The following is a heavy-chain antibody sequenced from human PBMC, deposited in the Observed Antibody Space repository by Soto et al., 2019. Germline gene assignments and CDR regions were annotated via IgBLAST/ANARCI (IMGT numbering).Heavy chain of an antibody. CDR3: ANGRDSSGYYYEGFDY. CDR1: GFTFSSYA. CDR2: ISGSGGST. V-gene: IGHV3-23*01. Sequence: EVQLLESGGGLVQPGGSLRLSCAASGFTFSSYAMSWVRQAPGKGLEWVSAISGSGGSTYYADSVKGRFTISRDNSKNTLYLQMNGLRAEDTAVYYCANGRDSSGYYYEGFDYWGQGTLVTVSS. J-gene: IGHJ4*02. D-gene: IGHD3-22*01.